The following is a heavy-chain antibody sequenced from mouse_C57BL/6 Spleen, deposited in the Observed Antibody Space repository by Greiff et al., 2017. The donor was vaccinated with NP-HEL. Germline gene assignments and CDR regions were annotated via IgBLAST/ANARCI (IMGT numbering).Heavy chain of an antibody. Sequence: QVQLQQSGAELVRPGTSVKMSCKASGYTFTNYWIGWAKQRPGHGLEWIGDIYPGGGYTNYNEKFKGKATLTADKSSSTAYMQFSSLTSEDSAIYYCARRGGLYDGYFYFDYWGQGTTLAVSS. V-gene: IGHV1-63*01. CDR3: ARRGGLYDGYFYFDY. CDR2: IYPGGGYT. D-gene: IGHD2-3*01. J-gene: IGHJ2*01. CDR1: GYTFTNYW.